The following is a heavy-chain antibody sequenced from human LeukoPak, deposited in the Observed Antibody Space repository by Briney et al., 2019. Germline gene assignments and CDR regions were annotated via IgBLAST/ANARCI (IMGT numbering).Heavy chain of an antibody. D-gene: IGHD3-9*01. CDR2: IKDDGSEK. CDR1: GFTFSTYW. CDR3: ARGLIYFEV. V-gene: IGHV3-7*04. Sequence: GGSLRLSCAASGFTFSTYWMTWVRQAPGKGLEWVANIKDDGSEKSYEDSVKGRFTISRDNADNAVYLQMDTLRVEDTAVYYCARGLIYFEVWGQGTLVSVSS. J-gene: IGHJ4*02.